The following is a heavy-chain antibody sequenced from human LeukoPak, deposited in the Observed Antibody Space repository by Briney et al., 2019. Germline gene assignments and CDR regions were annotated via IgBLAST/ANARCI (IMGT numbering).Heavy chain of an antibody. V-gene: IGHV3-23*01. J-gene: IGHJ4*02. CDR3: AKVFRAVAEGVDY. D-gene: IGHD6-19*01. Sequence: PGGSLRLSCAASGFTFSSYAMSWVRQAPGRGLEWVSDISGGGGGTYYADSVKGRFTISRDNSTNTLYLQMNSLRAEDTAVYYCAKVFRAVAEGVDYWGQGTLVTVSS. CDR2: ISGGGGGT. CDR1: GFTFSSYA.